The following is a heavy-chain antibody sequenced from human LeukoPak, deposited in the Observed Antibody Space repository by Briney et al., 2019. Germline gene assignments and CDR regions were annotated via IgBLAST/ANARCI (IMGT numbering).Heavy chain of an antibody. CDR3: ASVVATSGSYYFDY. J-gene: IGHJ4*02. V-gene: IGHV1-69*06. CDR1: GGTFSSYA. Sequence: SVKVSCKASGGTFSSYAISWVRQAPGQGLEWMGGIIPIFGTANYAQKFQGRVTITADKSTSTAYMEPSSLRSEDTAVYYCASVVATSGSYYFDYWGQGTLVTVSS. CDR2: IIPIFGTA. D-gene: IGHD5-12*01.